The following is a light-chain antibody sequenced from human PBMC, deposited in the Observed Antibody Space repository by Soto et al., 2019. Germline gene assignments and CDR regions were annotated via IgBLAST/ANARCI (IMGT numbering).Light chain of an antibody. Sequence: EIVLTQSPATLSLSPGERATLSCRASQSMSSYLAWYQQKAGQAPRLLIYDASNRATGIPARFSGSGSGTDFTLTISSLEPEDFAVYYCQQRTNWPPMYTFGQGTKLEIK. CDR1: QSMSSY. J-gene: IGKJ2*01. V-gene: IGKV3-11*01. CDR3: QQRTNWPPMYT. CDR2: DAS.